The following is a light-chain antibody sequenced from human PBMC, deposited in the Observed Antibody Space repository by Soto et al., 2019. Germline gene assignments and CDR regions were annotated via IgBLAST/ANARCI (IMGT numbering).Light chain of an antibody. V-gene: IGKV1-33*01. CDR2: HAS. Sequence: DIQMTHSPSSLSASLSDRGTITCHSSQNITNNLSWYQQKPGKAPNLLIYHASKLAKGVTSRFSGSGSGTDFSFIITSLQREDLATYYCQQYYGLPPLTFGQGTRLEI. CDR3: QQYYGLPPLT. CDR1: QNITNN. J-gene: IGKJ5*01.